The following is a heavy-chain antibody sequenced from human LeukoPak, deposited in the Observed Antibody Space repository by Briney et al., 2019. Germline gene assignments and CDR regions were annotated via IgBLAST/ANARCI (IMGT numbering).Heavy chain of an antibody. J-gene: IGHJ3*02. CDR1: GGSISSSSYY. CDR3: ARRGSGHDAFDI. CDR2: IYTSGST. V-gene: IGHV4-61*02. D-gene: IGHD6-19*01. Sequence: SETLSLTCTVSGGSISSSSYYWSWIRQPAGKGLEWIGRIYTSGSTNYNPSLKSRVTMSVDTSKNQFSLKLSSVTAADTAVYYCARRGSGHDAFDIWGQGTMVTVSS.